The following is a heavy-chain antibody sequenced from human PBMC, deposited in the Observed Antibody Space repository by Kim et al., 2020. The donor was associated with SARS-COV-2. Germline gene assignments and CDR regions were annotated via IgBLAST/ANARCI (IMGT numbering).Heavy chain of an antibody. CDR3: ARHPLSPRSLVVAPDVFDY. D-gene: IGHD2-2*01. J-gene: IGHJ4*02. CDR2: IYYSGST. Sequence: SETLSLTCTVSGGSISSSSYYWGWIRQPPGKGLEWIGSIYYSGSTYYNPSLKSRVTISVDTSKNQFSLKLSSVTAADTAVYYCARHPLSPRSLVVAPDVFDYWGQGTLVTVSS. V-gene: IGHV4-39*01. CDR1: GGSISSSSYY.